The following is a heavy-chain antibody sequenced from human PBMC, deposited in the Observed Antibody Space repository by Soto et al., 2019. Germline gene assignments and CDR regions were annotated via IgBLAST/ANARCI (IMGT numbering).Heavy chain of an antibody. D-gene: IGHD2-15*01. V-gene: IGHV3-23*04. CDR3: AEAATLGWSPRS. CDR1: GSTFSTTA. J-gene: IGHJ5*02. CDR2: ITASGLTT. Sequence: EVQLVESGGGLVQPGGSLRLSCAASGSTFSTTAMTWVRQAPGKGLKWVSAITASGLTTYHADSVKGRFTISRVQSNNTLYLQMNSLRVEDTAIYYCAEAATLGWSPRSWGQGTMVIVSS.